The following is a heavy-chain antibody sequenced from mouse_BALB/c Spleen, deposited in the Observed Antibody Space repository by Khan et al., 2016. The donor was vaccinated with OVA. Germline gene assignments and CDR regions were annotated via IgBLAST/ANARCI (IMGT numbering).Heavy chain of an antibody. CDR2: ISYSGNT. CDR1: GYSITSDYA. V-gene: IGHV3-2*02. CDR3: ARIYGGDFDY. J-gene: IGHJ2*01. D-gene: IGHD1-1*01. Sequence: EVQLQESGPGLVKPSQSLSLTCTVTGYSITSDYAWNWIRQFPGNKLEWMGHISYSGNTKYNPSLKSRISITRDTSKIQFFLQLNSVTTEDTATYYCARIYGGDFDYWGQGTTLTVSS.